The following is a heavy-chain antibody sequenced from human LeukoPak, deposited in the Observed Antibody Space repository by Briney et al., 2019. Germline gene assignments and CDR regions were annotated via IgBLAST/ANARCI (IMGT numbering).Heavy chain of an antibody. CDR2: INHTGST. J-gene: IGHJ4*02. CDR3: AVGGYNNIGYRVGIDY. D-gene: IGHD5-12*01. V-gene: IGHV4-34*01. CDR1: GGSFSDSY. Sequence: SETPSLTCAVYGGSFSDSYWTWIRQPPGKGLEWIGEINHTGSTNYNPSLQSRVTISADVSKNQFSLKFNSVTAADTAVYYCAVGGYNNIGYRVGIDYWGQGTLVTVSS.